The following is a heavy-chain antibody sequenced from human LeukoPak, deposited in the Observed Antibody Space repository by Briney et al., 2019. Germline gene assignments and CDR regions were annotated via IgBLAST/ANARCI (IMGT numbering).Heavy chain of an antibody. D-gene: IGHD1-1*01. Sequence: AASVKVSCKASGYTFTSYGISWVRQAPGQGLEWMGRIIPILGIANYAQKFQGRVTITADKSTSTAYMELSSLRSEDTAVYYCARSGYLDNWFDPWGQGTLVTVSS. CDR2: IIPILGIA. J-gene: IGHJ5*02. V-gene: IGHV1-69*04. CDR3: ARSGYLDNWFDP. CDR1: GYTFTSYG.